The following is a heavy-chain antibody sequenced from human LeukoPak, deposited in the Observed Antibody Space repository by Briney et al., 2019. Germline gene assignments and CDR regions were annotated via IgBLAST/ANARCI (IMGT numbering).Heavy chain of an antibody. CDR3: ATEVDYDSSGYIPPDY. J-gene: IGHJ4*02. CDR1: GFTFSISG. Sequence: GGSLRLSCAASGFTFSISGMHWVRQAPGEGLEWVAFIGRDASTKYYADSVKGRFTISGDSSYNTAYLQMNSLGAEDTAIYYCATEVDYDSSGYIPPDYWGQGTLVTVSS. V-gene: IGHV3-30*02. CDR2: IGRDASTK. D-gene: IGHD3-22*01.